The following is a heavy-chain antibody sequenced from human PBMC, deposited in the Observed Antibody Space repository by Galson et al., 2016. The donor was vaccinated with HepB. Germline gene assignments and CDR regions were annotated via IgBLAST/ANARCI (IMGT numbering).Heavy chain of an antibody. D-gene: IGHD1-7*01. CDR1: GFTFSSYW. CDR2: INSDGSST. CDR3: ARDGGITGTTDWFDP. J-gene: IGHJ5*02. V-gene: IGHV3-74*01. Sequence: SLRLSCAASGFTFSSYWMDWVRQAPGKGLVWVSRINSDGSSTSYADSVKGRFTISRDNAKNALYLQMNSLRAEDTAVYYCARDGGITGTTDWFDPWAREPWSPSPQ.